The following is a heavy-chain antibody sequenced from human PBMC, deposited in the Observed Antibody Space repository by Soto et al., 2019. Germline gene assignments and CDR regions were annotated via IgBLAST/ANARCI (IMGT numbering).Heavy chain of an antibody. CDR3: ARLGDHATYCPLWFNLYKVLDV. J-gene: IGHJ6*02. Sequence: PGESLKISCQASGYSFTYYWLGWVRQMPGKGLEWMGIIYPGDSDTRYSPSFQGQVTISADKSINTAYLQWNSLKASDTAMDYCARLGDHATYCPLWFNLYKVLDVWGQGTTDAASS. V-gene: IGHV5-51*01. CDR2: IYPGDSDT. D-gene: IGHD2-21*01. CDR1: GYSFTYYW.